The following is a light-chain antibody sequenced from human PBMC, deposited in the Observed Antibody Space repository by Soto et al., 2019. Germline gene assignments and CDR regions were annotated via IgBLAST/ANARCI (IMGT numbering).Light chain of an antibody. Sequence: IVMTQSPDSLAVSLGERATINCKSSQSVLYSSNNRNYLSWYRQKPGQPPKLLIYWASIREFGVPDRISGSGSGTDFTPTISSLQAEDVAIYYCQQYYSTPPYTFGQGTKLEIK. V-gene: IGKV4-1*01. J-gene: IGKJ2*01. CDR2: WAS. CDR1: QSVLYSSNNRNY. CDR3: QQYYSTPPYT.